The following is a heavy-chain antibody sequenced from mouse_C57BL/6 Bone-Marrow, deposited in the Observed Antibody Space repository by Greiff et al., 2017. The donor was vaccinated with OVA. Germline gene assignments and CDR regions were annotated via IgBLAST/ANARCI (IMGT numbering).Heavy chain of an antibody. CDR3: AHYGSRLYLHY. D-gene: IGHD1-1*01. CDR2: IAPSDSYI. Sequence: LQQPGAELVRPGPSVKLSCKASGYTFTNYWMHWVKQRPGQGLEWIGVIAPSDSYINYNQKFKGRATLTVDTSSSTAYMHLSSLTSEDSAVYYCAHYGSRLYLHYWGQGTSLTVSS. J-gene: IGHJ2*02. CDR1: GYTFTNYW. V-gene: IGHV1-59*01.